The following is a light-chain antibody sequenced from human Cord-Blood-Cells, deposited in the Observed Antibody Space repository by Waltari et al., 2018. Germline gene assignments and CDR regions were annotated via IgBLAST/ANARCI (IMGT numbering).Light chain of an antibody. Sequence: DIQLTQTPSSLSAPVGDRVTSTCRASQSISSYLNWYQQKPGKAPKLLIYAASSWQSGVPSRFSGSGSGTDFTLTISSLQPEDFATYYCQQSYSTPITFGQGTRLEIK. CDR2: AAS. CDR1: QSISSY. CDR3: QQSYSTPIT. V-gene: IGKV1-39*01. J-gene: IGKJ5*01.